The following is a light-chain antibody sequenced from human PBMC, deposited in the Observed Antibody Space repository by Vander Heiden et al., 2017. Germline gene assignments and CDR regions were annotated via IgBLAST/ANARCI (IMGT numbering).Light chain of an antibody. CDR3: QQRDSTPFT. CDR2: AAS. V-gene: IGKV1-39*01. J-gene: IGKJ3*01. CDR1: QSISSY. Sequence: DIQMTQSPYSLSASVGDRVTITCRASQSISSYLNWYQQKPGKAPKLLIYAASSLQSGVPSRFSGSGSGTDFTLTISRLQPEDFATYYCQQRDSTPFTFGHGTKVDIK.